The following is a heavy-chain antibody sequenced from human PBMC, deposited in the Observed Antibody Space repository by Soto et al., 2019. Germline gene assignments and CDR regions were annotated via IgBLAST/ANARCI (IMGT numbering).Heavy chain of an antibody. CDR2: ISYDGSNE. CDR3: AKDTYYHDSTGYYVFDY. CDR1: GFTFSSYG. V-gene: IGHV3-30*18. J-gene: IGHJ4*02. Sequence: ESGGGVVQPGNSLRLSCAASGFTFSSYGMHWVRQPPGKGLERVAAISYDGSNEHYADSVKGRFAISRDNSKITVYLQMNSLRAEDTAVYYCAKDTYYHDSTGYYVFDYWGQGTLVTVSS. D-gene: IGHD3-22*01.